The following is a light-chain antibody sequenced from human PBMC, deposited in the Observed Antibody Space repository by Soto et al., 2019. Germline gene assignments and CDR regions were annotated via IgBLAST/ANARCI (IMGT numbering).Light chain of an antibody. CDR1: QNIRNF. V-gene: IGKV1-6*01. CDR2: DAS. CDR3: QQRSDCPS. J-gene: IGKJ5*01. Sequence: AIQLTQSPSSLSASVGDRVTISCRASQNIRNFLGWYQQKPGKAPKLLIYDASTLPSGAPSRFSGRGSGTDFTPTISRLQPEDFAVYYRQQRSDCPSFGQGTRLEIK.